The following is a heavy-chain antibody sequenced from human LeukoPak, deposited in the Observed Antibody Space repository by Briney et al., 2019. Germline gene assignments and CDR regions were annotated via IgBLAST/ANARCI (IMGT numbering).Heavy chain of an antibody. CDR1: GFTFSSYA. CDR2: ISGSGGST. J-gene: IGHJ6*02. V-gene: IGHV3-23*01. D-gene: IGHD2-2*01. CDR3: AKDTPHGRDIVVVPAAIYAPGYYYGMDV. Sequence: GGSLRLSCAASGFTFSSYAMSWVRQAPGKGLEWVSAISGSGGSTYYADSVKGRFTISRDNSKNTLYLQMNGLRAEDTAVYYCAKDTPHGRDIVVVPAAIYAPGYYYGMDVWGQGTTVTVSS.